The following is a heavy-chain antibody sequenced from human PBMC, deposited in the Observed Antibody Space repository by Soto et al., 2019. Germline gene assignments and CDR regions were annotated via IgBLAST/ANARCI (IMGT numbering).Heavy chain of an antibody. CDR3: ARDRRYYDSSGYRPSHPPYYYYGMDV. J-gene: IGHJ6*02. CDR2: INPNSGGT. Sequence: GASVKVSCKASGYTFTGYYMHWVRQAPGQGLEWMGWINPNSGGTNYAQKFQGWVTMTRDTSISTAYMELSRLRSDDTAVYYCARDRRYYDSSGYRPSHPPYYYYGMDVWGQGTTVTVSS. V-gene: IGHV1-2*04. D-gene: IGHD3-22*01. CDR1: GYTFTGYY.